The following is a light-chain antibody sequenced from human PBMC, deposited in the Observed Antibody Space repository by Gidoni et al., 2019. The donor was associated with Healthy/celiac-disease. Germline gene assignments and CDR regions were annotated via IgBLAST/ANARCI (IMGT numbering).Light chain of an antibody. CDR3: QQYGSSRLT. Sequence: ENVLTQTTATLSLSPGERATLSCVASQSVSSSYLSWYQQKPGLAPRLLIYDASSRATGIPDRFSGSRSGTVFTLTISRLEPEDFAVYYCQQYGSSRLTFGGGTKVEIK. J-gene: IGKJ4*01. V-gene: IGKV3D-20*01. CDR2: DAS. CDR1: QSVSSSY.